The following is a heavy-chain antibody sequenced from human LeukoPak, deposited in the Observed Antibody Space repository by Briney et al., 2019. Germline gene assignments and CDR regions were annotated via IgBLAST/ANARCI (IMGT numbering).Heavy chain of an antibody. CDR3: GSGYGDAFDI. CDR1: AGSISSGSYD. Sequence: SETLSLTCTVAAGSISSGSYDWGWIRQPAGKGLDWIGRIYTSGSTNYNPSLKSLVTISVDTSKNQFSLKLSSVTDADTAVYYCGSGYGDAFDIWGQETMVTVSS. D-gene: IGHD3-22*01. J-gene: IGHJ3*02. V-gene: IGHV4-61*02. CDR2: IYTSGST.